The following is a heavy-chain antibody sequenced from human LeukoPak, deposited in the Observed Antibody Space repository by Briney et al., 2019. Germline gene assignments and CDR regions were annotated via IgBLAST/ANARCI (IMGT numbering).Heavy chain of an antibody. CDR2: INHSGST. CDR3: ARFPDRLDY. J-gene: IGHJ4*02. Sequence: SETLSLTCAVYGGSFSGYYWSWIRQPPGKGLEWIGEINHSGSTNYNPSLKSRVTISVDTSKNQFSLKLSSVTAADTAMYYCARFPDRLDYWGQGTLVTVSS. D-gene: IGHD1-14*01. CDR1: GGSFSGYY. V-gene: IGHV4-34*01.